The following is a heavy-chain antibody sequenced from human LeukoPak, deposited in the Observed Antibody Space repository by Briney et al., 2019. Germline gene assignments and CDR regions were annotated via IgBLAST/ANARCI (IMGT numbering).Heavy chain of an antibody. Sequence: PGGSLRLSCAASGFSFSNYWMSWVRQAPGKGLEWVANIKQDGSEKYYVASVKGRFTISRDNANNSLYLQMNSLRAEDTAVYYCARDQGSVYGDYVFGGYFDYWGQGTLVTVSS. V-gene: IGHV3-7*01. D-gene: IGHD4-17*01. J-gene: IGHJ4*02. CDR2: IKQDGSEK. CDR3: ARDQGSVYGDYVFGGYFDY. CDR1: GFSFSNYW.